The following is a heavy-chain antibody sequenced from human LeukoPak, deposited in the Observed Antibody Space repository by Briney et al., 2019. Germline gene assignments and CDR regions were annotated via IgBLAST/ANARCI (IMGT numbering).Heavy chain of an antibody. Sequence: PGGSLRLSCAASGFTFSSYAMSWVRQAPGKGLEWVSTIRGSGGSTDYADSVKGRFTISRDNSKNTLYLQMNSLRAEDTAVYYCARTWGDTFDYWGQGTLVTVSS. D-gene: IGHD3-16*01. V-gene: IGHV3-23*01. CDR1: GFTFSSYA. CDR2: IRGSGGST. CDR3: ARTWGDTFDY. J-gene: IGHJ4*02.